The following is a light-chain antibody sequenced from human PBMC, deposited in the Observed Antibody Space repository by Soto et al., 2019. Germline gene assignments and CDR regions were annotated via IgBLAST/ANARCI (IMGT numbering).Light chain of an antibody. Sequence: DIVMTQSPLSLPVTPGEPASISCRSSQILLHSNGYNYLDWYLQKPGQSPQLLIYLGSNRASGVPDRFSGSGSGTDFTLKISRVEAEAVGVYYCMQALQTPPWTFGQGTKVEIK. J-gene: IGKJ1*01. CDR1: QILLHSNGYNY. CDR2: LGS. V-gene: IGKV2-28*01. CDR3: MQALQTPPWT.